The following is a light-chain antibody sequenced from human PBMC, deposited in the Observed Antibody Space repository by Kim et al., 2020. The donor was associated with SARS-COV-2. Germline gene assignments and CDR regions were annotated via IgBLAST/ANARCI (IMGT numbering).Light chain of an antibody. CDR2: AAI. CDR3: QQTYNNHPT. CDR1: QIVSSY. J-gene: IGKJ1*01. V-gene: IGKV1-39*01. Sequence: DIQMTQSPSSLSASVGDRVTITCRASQIVSSYLNWYKQKPGQAPKLLIYAAINLQGGVPSRFSGSGSGTDFTLAINSLQPEDFAIYYCQQTYNNHPTFGQGTKVDIK.